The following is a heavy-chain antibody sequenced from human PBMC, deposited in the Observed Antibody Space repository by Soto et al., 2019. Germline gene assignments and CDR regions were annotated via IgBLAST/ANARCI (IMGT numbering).Heavy chain of an antibody. J-gene: IGHJ4*02. Sequence: QVQLVESGGGVVQPGRSLRLSCAASGFTLSSYSMHWVRQAPGKGLDWVAAMSYDGSSKYFADSVTGRFTISRDNSKNTLSLQMNSLGAEDSAVYYCARGRSVSNHDHVEYWGQGTLVTVSS. CDR1: GFTLSSYS. CDR3: ARGRSVSNHDHVEY. CDR2: MSYDGSSK. V-gene: IGHV3-30-3*01. D-gene: IGHD3-3*01.